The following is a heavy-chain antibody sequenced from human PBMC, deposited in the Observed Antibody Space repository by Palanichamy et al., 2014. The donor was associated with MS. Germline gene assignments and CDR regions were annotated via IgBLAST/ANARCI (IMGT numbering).Heavy chain of an antibody. J-gene: IGHJ5*02. Sequence: QVHLVEVWGRALVEPGGSLRLSRTTSGFTFSDFYMNWIRRAPGKGLEWVSYIRSSSETTNYADAVKGRFTVSRDNAKNSLYLQMNNLRLEDTAVYYCARGRFCGPSRCTGEGRLDPWGQGTLVTVSS. V-gene: IGHV3-11*01. CDR2: IRSSSETT. CDR1: GFTFSDFY. CDR3: ARGRFCGPSRCTGEGRLDP. D-gene: IGHD3-10*01.